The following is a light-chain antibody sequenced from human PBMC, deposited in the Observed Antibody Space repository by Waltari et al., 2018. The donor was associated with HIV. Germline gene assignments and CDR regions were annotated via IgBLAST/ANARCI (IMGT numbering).Light chain of an antibody. V-gene: IGKV1-39*01. J-gene: IGKJ4*01. CDR3: QQSQSTPLT. CDR1: QSISNY. Sequence: DIQMTQSPSSLSASVGDRVNITCQASQSISNYLNWYQQKPGRAPNLLIYAASSLQSGVPSRFSGSGSGTDFTLTISSLQPEDSASYYCQQSQSTPLTFGGGTKVEIK. CDR2: AAS.